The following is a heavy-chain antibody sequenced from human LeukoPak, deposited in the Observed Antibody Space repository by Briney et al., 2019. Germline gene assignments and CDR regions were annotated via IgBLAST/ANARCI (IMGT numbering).Heavy chain of an antibody. CDR1: GGSISSYY. J-gene: IGHJ6*03. Sequence: SETLSLTCTVSGGSISSYYWSWIRQPPGKGLEWIGNIYYSGSTNYNPSLKSRVTISVDTSKNQFSLKLSSVAAADTAVYYCTRGSIAYYYMDVWGKGTTVTISS. V-gene: IGHV4-59*01. CDR2: IYYSGST. CDR3: TRGSIAYYYMDV. D-gene: IGHD3-22*01.